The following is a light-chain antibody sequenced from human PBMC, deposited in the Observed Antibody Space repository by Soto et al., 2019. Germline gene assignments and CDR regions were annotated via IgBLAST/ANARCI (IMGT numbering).Light chain of an antibody. CDR3: QQYMSYPWT. CDR1: QSVSYW. J-gene: IGKJ1*01. Sequence: EIQMTQSPSTLSASVGDRVTITCRASQSVSYWLAWYQQTPGKAPKLLVHDASTLLSGVPSRFSGSVSGTEFILTIGSLQPDDFATYYCQQYMSYPWTFGQGTKVDIK. CDR2: DAS. V-gene: IGKV1-5*01.